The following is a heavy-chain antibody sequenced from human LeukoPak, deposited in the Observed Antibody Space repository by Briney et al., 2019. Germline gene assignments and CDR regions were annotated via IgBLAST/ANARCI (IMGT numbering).Heavy chain of an antibody. V-gene: IGHV4-39*01. J-gene: IGHJ5*02. Sequence: SETLSLTCSVSGGSISSNTYYWGWIRQPPGKGLEWIGSMYYSGSVTTYYNPSLKSRVIISVDTSKNQFSLRLSSVTAADTAVYYCARRRDGYNWGDWFDPWGQGTLVTVSS. CDR2: MYYSGSVTT. CDR1: GGSISSNTYY. CDR3: ARRRDGYNWGDWFDP. D-gene: IGHD5-24*01.